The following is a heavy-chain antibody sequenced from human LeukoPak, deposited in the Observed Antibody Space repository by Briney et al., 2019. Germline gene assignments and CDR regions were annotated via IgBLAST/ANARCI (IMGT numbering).Heavy chain of an antibody. CDR3: ARGDGGEQQLVLGY. V-gene: IGHV1-69*13. D-gene: IGHD6-13*01. CDR1: GGSFSNYA. Sequence: ASVKVSCKASGGSFSNYAISWVRQAPGQGLEWMGGIIPIFGTANYAQKFQGRVTITADESTSTAYMELSSLRSEDTAVYYCARGDGGEQQLVLGYWGQGTLVTVSS. J-gene: IGHJ4*02. CDR2: IIPIFGTA.